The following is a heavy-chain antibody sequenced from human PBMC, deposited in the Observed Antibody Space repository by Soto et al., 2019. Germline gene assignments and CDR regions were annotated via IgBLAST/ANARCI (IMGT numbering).Heavy chain of an antibody. CDR1: GFTLSNYW. D-gene: IGHD4-17*01. CDR3: ASALLDFGDYYFHY. V-gene: IGHV3-7*03. CDR2: INKDGSQK. J-gene: IGHJ4*02. Sequence: PGGSLRLSCAASGFTLSNYWMTWVRQAPGKGLEWVANINKDGSQKNYVDSVKGRFTTARDNGQNSLSLQINSLRVEDTAVYYCASALLDFGDYYFHYWGQGALVTVSS.